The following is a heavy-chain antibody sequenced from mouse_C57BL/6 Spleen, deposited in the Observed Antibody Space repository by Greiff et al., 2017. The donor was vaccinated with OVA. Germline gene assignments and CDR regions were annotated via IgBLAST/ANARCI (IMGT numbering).Heavy chain of an antibody. CDR2: ISNGGGST. J-gene: IGHJ4*01. D-gene: IGHD1-1*01. CDR3: ARKKTTVGGYYAMDY. Sequence: EVKLVESGGGLVQPGGSLKLSCAASGFTFSDYYMYWVRQTPEKRLEWVAYISNGGGSTYYPDTVKGRFTISRENAKNTLYLQMSRLKSEDTAMYYCARKKTTVGGYYAMDYWGQGTSVTVSS. V-gene: IGHV5-12*01. CDR1: GFTFSDYY.